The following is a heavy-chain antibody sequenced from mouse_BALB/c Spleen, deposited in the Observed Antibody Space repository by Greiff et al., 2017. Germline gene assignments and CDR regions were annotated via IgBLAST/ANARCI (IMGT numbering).Heavy chain of an antibody. Sequence: DVQLQESGAELVRSGASVKLSCTASGFNIKDYYMHWVKQRPEQGLEWIGWIDPENGDTEYAPKFQGKATMTADTSSNTAYLQLSSLTSEDTAVYYCNALLRGFAYWGQGTLVTVSA. V-gene: IGHV14-4*02. CDR3: NALLRGFAY. J-gene: IGHJ3*01. CDR1: GFNIKDYY. CDR2: IDPENGDT. D-gene: IGHD1-1*01.